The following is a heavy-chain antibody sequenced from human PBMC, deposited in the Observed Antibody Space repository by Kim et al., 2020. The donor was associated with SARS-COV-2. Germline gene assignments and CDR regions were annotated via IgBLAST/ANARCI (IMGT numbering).Heavy chain of an antibody. CDR1: GGSISSSSYY. D-gene: IGHD1-26*01. Sequence: SETLSLTCTVSGGSISSSSYYWGWIRQPPGKGLEWIGSIYYSGSTYYNPSLKSRVTISVDTSKNQFSLKLSSVTAADTAVYYCARPRVGANPYWYFDLWGRGTLVTVSS. J-gene: IGHJ2*01. CDR2: IYYSGST. CDR3: ARPRVGANPYWYFDL. V-gene: IGHV4-39*01.